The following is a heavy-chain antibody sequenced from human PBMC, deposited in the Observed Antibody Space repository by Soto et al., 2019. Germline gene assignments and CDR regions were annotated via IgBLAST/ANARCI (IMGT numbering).Heavy chain of an antibody. Sequence: QVQLVQSGAEVKKPGASVKVSCKASGYSFSSFGISWVRQAPGQGLEWMGWISVYSGNTNYAPKVQGRVTVTVDTSTSTAYMELRSLRSDDTAVYYCAKNGYSYGDSDYWGQGTLVAVSS. CDR2: ISVYSGNT. D-gene: IGHD5-18*01. V-gene: IGHV1-18*01. CDR1: GYSFSSFG. CDR3: AKNGYSYGDSDY. J-gene: IGHJ4*02.